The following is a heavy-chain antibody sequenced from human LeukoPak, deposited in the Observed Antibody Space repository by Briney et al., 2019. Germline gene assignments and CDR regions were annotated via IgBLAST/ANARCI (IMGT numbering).Heavy chain of an antibody. CDR1: GFTFSSYG. D-gene: IGHD2-15*01. Sequence: PGGSLRLSCAASGFTFSSYGMHWVRQAPGKGLEWVAVISYDGSNKYYADSVKGRFTISRDNSKNTLYLQMNSLRAEDTAVYYCARDSRRILPSDWGQGTLVTVSS. CDR2: ISYDGSNK. V-gene: IGHV3-30*03. J-gene: IGHJ4*02. CDR3: ARDSRRILPSD.